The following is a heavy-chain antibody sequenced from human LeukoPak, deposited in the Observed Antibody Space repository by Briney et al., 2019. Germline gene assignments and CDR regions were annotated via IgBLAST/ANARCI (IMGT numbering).Heavy chain of an antibody. CDR2: ISGSGGST. D-gene: IGHD4-17*01. J-gene: IGHJ4*02. V-gene: IGHV3-23*01. CDR1: GFTFSSYA. Sequence: GGSLRLSCAASGFTFSSYAMSWVRQAPGKGLEWVSAISGSGGSTYYADSVKGRFTISRDNSKNTLFLQIDGLRAEDTAIYYCAKDRADYGDFAFDYWGQGTLVTVSS. CDR3: AKDRADYGDFAFDY.